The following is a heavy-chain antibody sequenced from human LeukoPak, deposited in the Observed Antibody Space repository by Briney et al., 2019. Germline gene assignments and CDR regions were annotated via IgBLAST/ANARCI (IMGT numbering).Heavy chain of an antibody. CDR1: GFTLTSTG. D-gene: IGHD3-16*01. CDR3: AKVTMGDVWFDP. J-gene: IGHJ5*02. V-gene: IGHV3-30*02. Sequence: GGSLRLSCAMSGFTLTSTGMHWVRQAPGKGLEWVAFMHYDGRNILYADSAKGRFSISTDNSKNMVYLQMSSLRAEDTAVYYCAKVTMGDVWFDPWGQRTLVTVSS. CDR2: MHYDGRNI.